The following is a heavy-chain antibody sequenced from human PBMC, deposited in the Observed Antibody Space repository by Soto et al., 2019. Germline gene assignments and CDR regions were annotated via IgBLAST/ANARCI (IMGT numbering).Heavy chain of an antibody. CDR2: IDPSDSYT. V-gene: IGHV5-10-1*01. J-gene: IGHJ5*02. Sequence: GESLKISCKGSGYSFTSYWISWVRQMPGKGLEWMGRIDPSDSYTNYSPSFQGHVTISAGKSISTAYLQCSSLNGSDTSKYYCARHKDHCSGGSCYLASWFDPCGQGTLVTV. CDR3: ARHKDHCSGGSCYLASWFDP. CDR1: GYSFTSYW. D-gene: IGHD2-15*01.